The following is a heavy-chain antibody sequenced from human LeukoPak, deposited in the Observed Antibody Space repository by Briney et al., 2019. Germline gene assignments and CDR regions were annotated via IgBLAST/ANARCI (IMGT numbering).Heavy chain of an antibody. J-gene: IGHJ5*02. CDR2: IIPILGIA. D-gene: IGHD3-3*01. Sequence: ASVTVSCKASVGTFTSYIFGWVRQPPAKGLEWMGRIIPILGIANYAQKLQGRVTITADKSTSTAYMELSSLRSEDTAVYYCARNYDFWSGYPTWGQGTLVTVSS. V-gene: IGHV1-69*02. CDR3: ARNYDFWSGYPT. CDR1: VGTFTSYI.